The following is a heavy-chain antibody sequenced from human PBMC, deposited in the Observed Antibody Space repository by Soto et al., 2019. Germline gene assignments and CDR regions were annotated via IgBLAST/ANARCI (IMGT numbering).Heavy chain of an antibody. CDR3: ARVACVFSPSDS. CDR1: GYTFTSYG. J-gene: IGHJ5*02. D-gene: IGHD2-21*01. Sequence: QVQLVQSGAEVKKPGASVKVSCKTSGYTFTSYGISWVRQAPGQGLEWMGWISAYNGDTNYAQNSQGRVTMTTDTSTSTSYMQLRSLRSDDTAVYYCARVACVFSPSDSWGQGPRVSVSS. V-gene: IGHV1-18*01. CDR2: ISAYNGDT.